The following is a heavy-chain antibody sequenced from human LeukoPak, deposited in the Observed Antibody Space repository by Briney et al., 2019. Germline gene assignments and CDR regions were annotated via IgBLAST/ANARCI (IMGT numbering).Heavy chain of an antibody. CDR2: IKQDGSEK. CDR3: ARVRSNYYDSSGYYYRPYDWFDP. V-gene: IGHV3-7*01. Sequence: PGGSLILSCAGSGFAFSSYGMSWVRQAPGKGLEWVANIKQDGSEKYYVDSVKGRFTISRDNAKNSLYLQMNSLRAEDTAVYYCARVRSNYYDSSGYYYRPYDWFDPWGQGTLVTVSS. D-gene: IGHD3-22*01. CDR1: GFAFSSYG. J-gene: IGHJ5*02.